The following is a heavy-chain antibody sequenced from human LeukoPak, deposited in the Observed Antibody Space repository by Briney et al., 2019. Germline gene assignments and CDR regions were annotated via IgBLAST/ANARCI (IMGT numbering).Heavy chain of an antibody. CDR2: IKPSGGNT. D-gene: IGHD5-24*01. V-gene: IGHV1-46*01. Sequence: ASVKVSCRTSGYSFTSYNLHWVRQAPGQRLEWMGIIKPSGGNTNYAQKFQGRVTMTRDTSTSTVYMELSSLKSEDTAVYYCARVRDGYNDAYDIWGQGTMVTVSS. CDR3: ARVRDGYNDAYDI. CDR1: GYSFTSYN. J-gene: IGHJ3*02.